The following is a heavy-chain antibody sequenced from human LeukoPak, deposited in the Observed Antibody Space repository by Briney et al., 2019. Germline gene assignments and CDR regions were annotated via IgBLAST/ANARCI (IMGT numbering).Heavy chain of an antibody. CDR2: ISGSGGST. Sequence: PGGSLRLSCAASGFSFRGYAISWVRQAPGKGLEWVSTISGSGGSTYYADSVKGRFTISRDNSKNTLYLQMNSLRAEDTAVYYCAKGFVTDSSGYYAVFTFDIWGQGTMVTVSS. CDR3: AKGFVTDSSGYYAVFTFDI. D-gene: IGHD3-22*01. V-gene: IGHV3-23*01. CDR1: GFSFRGYA. J-gene: IGHJ3*02.